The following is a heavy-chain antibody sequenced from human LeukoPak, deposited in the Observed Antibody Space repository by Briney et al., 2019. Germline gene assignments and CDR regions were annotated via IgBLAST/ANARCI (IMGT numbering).Heavy chain of an antibody. J-gene: IGHJ6*04. CDR3: ASGIAAADYYYYGMDV. D-gene: IGHD6-13*01. CDR2: INPSGGST. CDR1: GYTFTSYY. V-gene: IGHV1-46*01. Sequence: ASVKVSCKASGYTFTSYYMHWVRQAPGQGLEWMGIINPSGGSTSYAQKFQGRVTMTRDTSTSTVYMELSSLRSEDTAVYYCASGIAAADYYYYGMDVWGKGTTVTVSS.